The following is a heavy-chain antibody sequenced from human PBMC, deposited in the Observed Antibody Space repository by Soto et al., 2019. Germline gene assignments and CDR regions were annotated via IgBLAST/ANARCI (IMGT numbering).Heavy chain of an antibody. Sequence: GGTLRLSCAASGFTFTSYEMNWVRQAPGKGLEWVSYISSSGTTKYYADSVKGRFTISRDSAKNSLYLQMNSLRAEDTAVYYCATRPPRRNIAAGYWGQGTLVTVSS. CDR2: ISSSGTTK. CDR3: ATRPPRRNIAAGY. CDR1: GFTFTSYE. J-gene: IGHJ4*02. V-gene: IGHV3-48*03. D-gene: IGHD6-6*01.